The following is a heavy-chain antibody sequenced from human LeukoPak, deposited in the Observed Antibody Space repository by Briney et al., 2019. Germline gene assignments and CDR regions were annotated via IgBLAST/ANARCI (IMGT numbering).Heavy chain of an antibody. CDR1: GFTFFTYS. CDR2: IYSGGST. Sequence: GMSLRLSCAASGFTFFTYSMHWVRQAPGKGLEWVSVIYSGGSTYYADSVKGRFTISRDNSKNTLYLQMNSLRAEDTAVYYCAREGNFGVFDPWGQGTLVTVSS. CDR3: AREGNFGVFDP. D-gene: IGHD3-10*01. J-gene: IGHJ5*02. V-gene: IGHV3-66*01.